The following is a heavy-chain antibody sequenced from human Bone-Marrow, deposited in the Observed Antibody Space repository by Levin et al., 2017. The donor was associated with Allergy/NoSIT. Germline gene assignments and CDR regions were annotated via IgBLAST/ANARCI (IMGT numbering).Heavy chain of an antibody. CDR3: ARGNSSSWYY. Sequence: SETLSLTCAVYGGSFSGYYWSWIRQPPGKGLEWIGEINHSGSTNYNPSLKSRVTISVDTSKNQFSLKVSSVTAADTAVYYCARGNSSSWYYWGQGTLVTVSS. CDR2: INHSGST. J-gene: IGHJ4*02. CDR1: GGSFSGYY. V-gene: IGHV4-34*01. D-gene: IGHD6-13*01.